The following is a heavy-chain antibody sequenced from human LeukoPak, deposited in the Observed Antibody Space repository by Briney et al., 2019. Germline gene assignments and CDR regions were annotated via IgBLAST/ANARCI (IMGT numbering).Heavy chain of an antibody. CDR1: GGSFSSYY. CDR3: ARRYFDWLLRYNWFDP. V-gene: IGHV4-34*01. D-gene: IGHD3-9*01. Sequence: SETLSLTCAVYGGSFSSYYWSWIRQPPGKGLEWIGEINHSGSTNYNPSLKSRVTISVDTSKNQFSLKLSSVTAADTAVYYCARRYFDWLLRYNWFDPWGQGTLVTVSS. CDR2: INHSGST. J-gene: IGHJ5*02.